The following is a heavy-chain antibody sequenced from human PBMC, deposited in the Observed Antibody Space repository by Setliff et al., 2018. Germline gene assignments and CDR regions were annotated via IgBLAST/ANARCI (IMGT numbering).Heavy chain of an antibody. J-gene: IGHJ6*02. CDR3: AKGGNITRETYYYYGMDV. V-gene: IGHV1-18*04. Sequence: ASVKVSCKASGYTFAESIVSWVRQAPGQGLEWMGWIGVYTGHTSFAQKFEDRVSMSTDKSTNMAYMELRGLRFDDTAVYYCAKGGNITRETYYYYGMDVWGQGTTVTISS. CDR2: IGVYTGHT. D-gene: IGHD1-20*01. CDR1: GYTFAESI.